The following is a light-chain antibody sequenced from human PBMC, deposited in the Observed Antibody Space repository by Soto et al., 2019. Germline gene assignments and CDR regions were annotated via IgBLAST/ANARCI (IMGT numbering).Light chain of an antibody. CDR3: QHYNSYSEA. J-gene: IGKJ1*01. CDR1: ESVNSN. V-gene: IGKV3-15*01. Sequence: EIVMTQSPATLSVSPGERATLSCRASESVNSNLAWYQQKPGQAPRPLIYGASTRAAGVPDRFSGGGSGTEFTLTISSLQSEDFAVYYCQHYNSYSEAFGQGTKVELK. CDR2: GAS.